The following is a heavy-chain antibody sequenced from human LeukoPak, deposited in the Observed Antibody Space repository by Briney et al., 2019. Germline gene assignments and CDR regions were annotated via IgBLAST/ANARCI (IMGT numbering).Heavy chain of an antibody. CDR1: GFSLSTSGVG. D-gene: IGHD2-21*01. Sequence: SGPTLLKPTQTLTLTCTFSGFSLSTSGVGVGWIRQPPGKALEWLALIYWNDDKRYSPSLKSRLTITKDTSKNQVVLTMTNMDPVDTATYYCAHTVAIAPHFDYWGQGTLVTVSS. CDR2: IYWNDDK. J-gene: IGHJ4*02. CDR3: AHTVAIAPHFDY. V-gene: IGHV2-5*01.